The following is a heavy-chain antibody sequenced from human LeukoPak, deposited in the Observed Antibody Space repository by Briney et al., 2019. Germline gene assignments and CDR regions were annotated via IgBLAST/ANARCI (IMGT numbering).Heavy chain of an antibody. D-gene: IGHD3-22*01. V-gene: IGHV3-72*01. CDR3: ARELDYYDSSGYFRAPYYFDY. CDR2: IRKKGNSYTT. CDR1: GFTFSDHY. Sequence: GGSLRLSCAASGFTFSDHYMDWVRQAPGKGLEWVGRIRKKGNSYTTEYAASVKGRFTISRDDSKSSLYLQMNSLKTEDTAVYYCARELDYYDSSGYFRAPYYFDYWGQGALVTVSS. J-gene: IGHJ4*02.